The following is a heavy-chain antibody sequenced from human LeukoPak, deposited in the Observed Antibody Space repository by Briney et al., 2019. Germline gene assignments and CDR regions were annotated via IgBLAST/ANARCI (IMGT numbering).Heavy chain of an antibody. D-gene: IGHD3-10*01. CDR3: TRAITYFCGSVTYDWSDS. CDR1: GFTFSSYG. V-gene: IGHV3-30*02. J-gene: IGHJ5*01. CDR2: IRYDGSNK. Sequence: GGSLRLSCAASGFTFSSYGMHWVGQAPGKGLEWVAFIRYDGSNKYYADSVKGRFTISRDNAKNMLVLQMNSLIDDDMGIYYCTRAITYFCGSVTYDWSDSWGQGTRVTVSS.